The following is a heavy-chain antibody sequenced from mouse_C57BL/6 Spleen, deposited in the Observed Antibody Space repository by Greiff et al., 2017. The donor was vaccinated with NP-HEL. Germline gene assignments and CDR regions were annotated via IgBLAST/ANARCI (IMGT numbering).Heavy chain of an antibody. D-gene: IGHD1-1*01. CDR2: IRHKANGYTT. J-gene: IGHJ1*03. Sequence: EVKLVESGGGLVQPGGSLSLSCAASGFTFTDYYMSWVRQPPGKALEWLGFIRHKANGYTTEYSASVKGRFTISRDTSQSILYLQMNALRAEDSATYYCSRSITTVVAPYWYFDVWGTGTTVTVSS. CDR3: SRSITTVVAPYWYFDV. CDR1: GFTFTDYY. V-gene: IGHV7-3*01.